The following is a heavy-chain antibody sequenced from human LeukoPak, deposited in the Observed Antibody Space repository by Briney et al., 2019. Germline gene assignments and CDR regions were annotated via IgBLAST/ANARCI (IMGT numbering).Heavy chain of an antibody. D-gene: IGHD3-9*01. CDR2: IYYSGST. V-gene: IGHV4-39*01. CDR1: GGSISSSSYY. CDR3: ARTQKKVLRYFDWL. Sequence: PSETLSLTCTVSGGSISSSSYYWGWIRQPPGKGLEWIGSIYYSGSTYYNPSLKSRFTISVDTSKNQFSLKLSSVTAADTAVYYCARTQKKVLRYFDWLWGQGTLVTVSS. J-gene: IGHJ4*02.